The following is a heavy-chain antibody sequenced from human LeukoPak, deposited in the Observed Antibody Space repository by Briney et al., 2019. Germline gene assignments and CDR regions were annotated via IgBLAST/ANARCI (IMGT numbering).Heavy chain of an antibody. D-gene: IGHD4-11*01. Sequence: PSETPSLTCTVSGGSISSHYRSWIRQPPGKGLEWIGYIYYSGSTNYNPSLKSRVTISVDTSKNQFSLKLSSVTAADTAVYYCARVQESTLDYWGQGTLVTVSS. J-gene: IGHJ4*02. V-gene: IGHV4-59*11. CDR2: IYYSGST. CDR1: GGSISSHY. CDR3: ARVQESTLDY.